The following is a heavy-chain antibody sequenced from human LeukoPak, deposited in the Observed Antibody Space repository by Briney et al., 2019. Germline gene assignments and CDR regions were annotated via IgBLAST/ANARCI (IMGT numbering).Heavy chain of an antibody. J-gene: IGHJ4*02. D-gene: IGHD6-13*01. CDR1: GFTFSSYS. CDR2: ISSSSSYI. V-gene: IGHV3-21*01. Sequence: PGGSLRLSCAASGFTFSSYSMNWVRQAPGKGLEWVSSISSSSSYIYYADSVKGRFTISRDNAKNSLYLQMNSLRAEDTAVYYCARDHGSSPGYYYFDYWGQGTLVTVSS. CDR3: ARDHGSSPGYYYFDY.